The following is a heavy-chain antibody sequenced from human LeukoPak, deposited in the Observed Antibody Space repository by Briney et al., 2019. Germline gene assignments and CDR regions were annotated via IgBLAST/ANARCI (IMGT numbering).Heavy chain of an antibody. CDR3: ATLRYCSGGSCFPKYFQH. CDR1: GGSISSNY. Sequence: PSETLSLTCTVSGGSISSNYWSWIRQPPGKGLEWIGYIYYSGYTNYSPSLKSRVTMSVDTSKNQFSLKLTSVTAADTAVYYCATLRYCSGGSCFPKYFQHWGQGTLVTVSS. D-gene: IGHD2-15*01. CDR2: IYYSGYT. J-gene: IGHJ1*01. V-gene: IGHV4-59*08.